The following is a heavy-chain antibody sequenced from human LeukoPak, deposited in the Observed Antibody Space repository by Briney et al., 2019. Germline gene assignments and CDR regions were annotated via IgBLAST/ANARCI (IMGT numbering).Heavy chain of an antibody. J-gene: IGHJ4*02. CDR2: IWYDGSNK. D-gene: IGHD1-1*01. CDR1: GFTFSSYG. CDR3: ASDYRPGTTLAAPRFDY. V-gene: IGHV3-33*01. Sequence: GGSLRLSCAASGFTFSSYGMHWVRQAPGKGLEWVAVIWYDGSNKYYADSVKGRFTISRDNSKNTLYLQMNSLRAEDTAVYYCASDYRPGTTLAAPRFDYWGQGTLVTVSS.